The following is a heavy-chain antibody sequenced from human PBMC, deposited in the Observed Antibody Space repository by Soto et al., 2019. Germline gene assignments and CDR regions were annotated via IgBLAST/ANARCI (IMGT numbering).Heavy chain of an antibody. J-gene: IGHJ4*02. Sequence: QITLKESGPTLVKPTQPLTLTCSFSGVSLSTSGVGVGWIRQPPGQGLEWLALLYWDDDKLYSPSLKSRLTITKGTSKHQVVLTMTKMDPVDTATYYCAHAGYSSGWTFDYWGQGTLVTVSS. CDR1: GVSLSTSGVG. D-gene: IGHD6-25*01. CDR2: LYWDDDK. V-gene: IGHV2-5*02. CDR3: AHAGYSSGWTFDY.